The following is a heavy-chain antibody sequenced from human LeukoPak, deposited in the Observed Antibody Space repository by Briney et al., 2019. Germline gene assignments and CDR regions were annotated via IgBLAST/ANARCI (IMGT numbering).Heavy chain of an antibody. D-gene: IGHD2-21*02. CDR3: ARQVVTGYFDF. CDR1: GGSISNYY. CDR2: IYYSGST. Sequence: SETLSLTCTVSGGSISNYYWSWIRQSPGKGLEWIGYIYYSGSTNYNPSLKSRVTISADTSKNQFSLRLTSVTAADTAVCYCARQVVTGYFDFWGQGTLVTVSS. V-gene: IGHV4-59*08. J-gene: IGHJ4*02.